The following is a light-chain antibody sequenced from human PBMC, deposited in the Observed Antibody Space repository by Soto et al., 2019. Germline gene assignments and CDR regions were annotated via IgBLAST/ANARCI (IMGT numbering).Light chain of an antibody. CDR3: SSYTGSSTPVV. Sequence: QSALTQPASVSGSPGQSITISCTGTSSDVGSYNFVSWYQQHPGKAPKLIIYDVSNRPSGVSNRFSGSKSGNTASLTISGLQAEDEADYSCSSYTGSSTPVVFGGGTKLTVL. CDR1: SSDVGSYNF. V-gene: IGLV2-14*01. CDR2: DVS. J-gene: IGLJ2*01.